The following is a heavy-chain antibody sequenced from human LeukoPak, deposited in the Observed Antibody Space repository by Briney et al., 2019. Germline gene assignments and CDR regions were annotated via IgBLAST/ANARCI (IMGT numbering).Heavy chain of an antibody. CDR1: GFTFTNAW. Sequence: QPGGSLRLSCAAPGFTFTNAWMYWVRQAPGKGLEWVSGISGGGGTTYYEDSVKGRFTISRDNTKNTLYLQMNSLRANATAVYYCAHSLGTLAGPSDYWGQGTLVTVSS. CDR3: AHSLGTLAGPSDY. V-gene: IGHV3-23*01. CDR2: ISGGGGTT. J-gene: IGHJ4*02. D-gene: IGHD6-19*01.